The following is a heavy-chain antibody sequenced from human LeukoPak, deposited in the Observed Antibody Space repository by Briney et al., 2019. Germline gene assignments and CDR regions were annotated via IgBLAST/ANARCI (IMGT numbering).Heavy chain of an antibody. CDR3: ATGPCSGGSCYSIDY. V-gene: IGHV1-2*02. CDR2: INPNSGGT. D-gene: IGHD2-15*01. J-gene: IGHJ4*02. Sequence: ASVKVSCKASGYTFTGYYMHWVRQAPGQGLEWMGWINPNSGGTNYAQKFQGRVTMTRDTSISTAYMELSRLRSDDTAVYYCATGPCSGGSCYSIDYWGQGTLVTVSS. CDR1: GYTFTGYY.